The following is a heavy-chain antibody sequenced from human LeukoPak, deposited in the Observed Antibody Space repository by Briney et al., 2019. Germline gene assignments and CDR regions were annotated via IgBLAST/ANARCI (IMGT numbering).Heavy chain of an antibody. Sequence: PGGSLRLSCAASGFTFSSYGMHWVRQAPGKGLEWVAFIRYDGSNKYYADSVKGRFTISRDNSKNTLYLQMNSLRAEDTAVYYCARDRATYDILTGYYYWGQGTLVTVSS. D-gene: IGHD3-9*01. CDR1: GFTFSSYG. CDR3: ARDRATYDILTGYYY. J-gene: IGHJ4*02. V-gene: IGHV3-30*02. CDR2: IRYDGSNK.